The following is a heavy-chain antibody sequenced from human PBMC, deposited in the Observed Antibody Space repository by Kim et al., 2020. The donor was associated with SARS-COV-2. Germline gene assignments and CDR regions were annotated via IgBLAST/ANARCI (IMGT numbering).Heavy chain of an antibody. V-gene: IGHV4-59*01. CDR3: ARARYARGYSYD. J-gene: IGHJ4*02. D-gene: IGHD5-18*01. Sequence: NYNPSLKSRVNIAVDTSKNQFSLKLSSVTAADTAVYYCARARYARGYSYDWGQGTLVTVSS.